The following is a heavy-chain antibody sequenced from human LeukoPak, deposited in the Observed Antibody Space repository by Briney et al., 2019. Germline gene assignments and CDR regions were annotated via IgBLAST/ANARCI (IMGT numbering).Heavy chain of an antibody. CDR3: VKDCGLGGSRDY. V-gene: IGHV3-30*02. J-gene: IGHJ4*02. D-gene: IGHD1-26*01. Sequence: PGGSLRLSCAASGFTFKSYGMHWVRQAPGKGLQWVTFIQSDGRNKNYADSVRGRFTISRDNSKNTVYLQMNSLRTEDTAMYYCVKDCGLGGSRDYWGQGTLVTVSS. CDR2: IQSDGRNK. CDR1: GFTFKSYG.